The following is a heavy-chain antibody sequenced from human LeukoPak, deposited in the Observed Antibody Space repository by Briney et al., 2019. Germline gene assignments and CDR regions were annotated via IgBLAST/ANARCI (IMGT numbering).Heavy chain of an antibody. CDR1: EFTFSSYA. V-gene: IGHV3-23*01. CDR2: ISGSGGST. Sequence: GGSLRLSCAASEFTFSSYAMSWVRQAPGKGLDWVSAISGSGGSTYYADSVKGRFTISRDNSKNTLYLQMNSLRAEDTAVYYCAKVPQSGSYYGSGSYPYFDYWGQGTLVTVSS. D-gene: IGHD3-10*01. CDR3: AKVPQSGSYYGSGSYPYFDY. J-gene: IGHJ4*02.